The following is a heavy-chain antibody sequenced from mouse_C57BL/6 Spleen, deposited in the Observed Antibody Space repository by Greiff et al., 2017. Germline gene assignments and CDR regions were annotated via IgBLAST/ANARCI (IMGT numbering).Heavy chain of an antibody. D-gene: IGHD1-3*01. J-gene: IGHJ4*01. CDR1: GYTFTDYE. Sequence: VKLQESGAELVRPGASVTLSCKASGYTFTDYEMHWVKQTPVHGLEWIGAIDPETGGTAYNQKFKGKAILTADKSSSTAYMELRSLTSEDSAVYYCTRKLRGAMDYWGQGTSVTVSS. CDR3: TRKLRGAMDY. V-gene: IGHV1-15*01. CDR2: IDPETGGT.